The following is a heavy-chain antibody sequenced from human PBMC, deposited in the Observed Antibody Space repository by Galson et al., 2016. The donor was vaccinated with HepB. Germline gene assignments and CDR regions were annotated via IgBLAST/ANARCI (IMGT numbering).Heavy chain of an antibody. D-gene: IGHD3-16*01. CDR1: GYSFTNYW. CDR3: AAGNSEGDY. CDR2: IYPGDSDT. J-gene: IGHJ4*02. V-gene: IGHV5-51*01. Sequence: QSGADVKKPGESLKISCKASGYSFTNYWIGWVRQMPGKGLEWMGIIYPGDSDTRYSPSFQGHVTISVDKSIGSAYLQWNSLETSDTAMYFCAAGNSEGDYWGQGTLVAVSS.